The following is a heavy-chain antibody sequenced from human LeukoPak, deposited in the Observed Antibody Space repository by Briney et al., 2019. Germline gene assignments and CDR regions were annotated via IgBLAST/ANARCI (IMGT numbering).Heavy chain of an antibody. Sequence: PGGSLRLSCAASGSTFSSYAMSWVRQAPGKGLEWVSAISGSGGSTYYADSVKGRFTISRDDSKNTLYLQMNSLRAEDTAVYFCARRSGYLDYWGQGTLVTISS. CDR3: ARRSGYLDY. J-gene: IGHJ4*02. CDR2: ISGSGGST. D-gene: IGHD3-22*01. CDR1: GSTFSSYA. V-gene: IGHV3-23*01.